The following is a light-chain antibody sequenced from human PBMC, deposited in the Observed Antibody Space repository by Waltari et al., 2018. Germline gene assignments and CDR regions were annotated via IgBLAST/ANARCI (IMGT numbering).Light chain of an antibody. CDR2: GAS. Sequence: EIVLTQTPGTLSLSPGERATLSCRASQSVSSTSIAWFHRRPGQAPRLLIYGASSRVSGIPDRFSGSGSGTDYILTISRLEPEDFAVYYCQKYGSATFGQGTRLEIK. J-gene: IGKJ5*01. CDR1: QSVSSTS. V-gene: IGKV3-20*01. CDR3: QKYGSAT.